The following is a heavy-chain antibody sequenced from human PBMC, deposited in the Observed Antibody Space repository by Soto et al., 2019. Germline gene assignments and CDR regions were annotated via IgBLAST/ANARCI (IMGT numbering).Heavy chain of an antibody. D-gene: IGHD1-26*01. CDR2: ISATSNTI. Sequence: PGWSLRLSCAASGFTLSAYSMNLVRQAPGKGLEWVSYISATSNTIYYADSVKGRFTISRDNAKNSLYLQMNSLRDDDTAVYYCARAKYSENYKFYYYGMDVWGQGTTVTVS. J-gene: IGHJ6*01. CDR1: GFTLSAYS. CDR3: ARAKYSENYKFYYYGMDV. V-gene: IGHV3-48*02.